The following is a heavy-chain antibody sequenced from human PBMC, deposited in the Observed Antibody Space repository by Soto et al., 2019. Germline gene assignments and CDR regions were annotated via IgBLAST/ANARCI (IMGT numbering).Heavy chain of an antibody. Sequence: QVQLQESGPGLVRPSQTLSLTCTVSGGSVTSGGYYWSWIRHCPGKGLEWIGYIYSSGDTNYNPSLHRRVAMSVDTSKNPFSLQLTSVTVADTAIYYCSREWGPPVTHGYDSWGQGILVTVSS. CDR1: GGSVTSGGYY. CDR2: IYSSGDT. V-gene: IGHV4-31*03. D-gene: IGHD3-16*01. CDR3: SREWGPPVTHGYDS. J-gene: IGHJ5*01.